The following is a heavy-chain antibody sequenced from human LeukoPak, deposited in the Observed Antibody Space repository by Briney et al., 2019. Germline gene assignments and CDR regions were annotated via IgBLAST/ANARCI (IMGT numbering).Heavy chain of an antibody. CDR1: GGSISSYY. CDR3: ARPWAARPSDAFDI. CDR2: ISYSGST. J-gene: IGHJ3*02. D-gene: IGHD6-6*01. V-gene: IGHV4-59*08. Sequence: SETLSLTCTVSGGSISSYYWSWIRQPPGKGLEWIGYISYSGSTNYNPSLKSRVTISVDTSKNQFSLKLSSVTAADTAVYYCARPWAARPSDAFDIWGQGTMVTVSS.